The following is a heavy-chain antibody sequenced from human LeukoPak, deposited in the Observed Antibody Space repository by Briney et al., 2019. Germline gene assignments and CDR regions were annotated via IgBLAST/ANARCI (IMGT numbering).Heavy chain of an antibody. CDR1: GGSISSGDYY. CDR3: ARSYTDYYDSSGLDF. D-gene: IGHD3-22*01. V-gene: IGHV4-30-4*01. J-gene: IGHJ4*02. Sequence: PSETLSLTCTVSGGSISSGDYYWSWIRQPPGKGLEWIGYIYYSGSTNYNPSLKSRVTMSLDTSKKQFSLKLSSVTAADTAVYYCARSYTDYYDSSGLDFWGQGTLVTVSS. CDR2: IYYSGST.